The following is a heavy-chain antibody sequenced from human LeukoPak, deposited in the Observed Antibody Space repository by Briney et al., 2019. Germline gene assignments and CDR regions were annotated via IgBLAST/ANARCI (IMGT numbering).Heavy chain of an antibody. D-gene: IGHD5-24*01. Sequence: SETLSLTCTVSGGSISSYYWSWIRQPPRKGLEWIGDIYYSGSTNYNPSLKRRVTISVDTSKNQFSLKLSSVTAADTAVYYCARESQEKYYFDYWGQGTLVTVSS. J-gene: IGHJ4*02. CDR1: GGSISSYY. V-gene: IGHV4-59*12. CDR2: IYYSGST. CDR3: ARESQEKYYFDY.